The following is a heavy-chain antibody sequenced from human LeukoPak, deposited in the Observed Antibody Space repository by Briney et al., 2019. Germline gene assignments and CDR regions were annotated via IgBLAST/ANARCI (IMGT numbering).Heavy chain of an antibody. V-gene: IGHV4-39*01. J-gene: IGHJ4*02. CDR2: IYYSGST. CDR1: GGSISSSSYY. CDR3: ARLSSGHNFDY. D-gene: IGHD6-6*01. Sequence: PSETLSLTCTVSGGSISSSSYYWGWIRQPPGKGLEWIGSIYYSGSTYYNPSLKSRVTISVDTSKNQFSLKLSSVIAADTAVYCCARLSSGHNFDYWGQGTLVTVSS.